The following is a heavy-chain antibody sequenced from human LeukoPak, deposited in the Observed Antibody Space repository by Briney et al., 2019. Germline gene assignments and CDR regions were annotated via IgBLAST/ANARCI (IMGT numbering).Heavy chain of an antibody. CDR1: GFTFSSYE. Sequence: GGSLRLSCAASGFTFSSYEMNWVRQAPGKGLEWVSYISSSGSTIYYADSVKGRFTISRDNAKNSLYLQMNSLRAEDTAVYYCAREGYDILTGYKYYFDYWGQGTLVTVSS. CDR2: ISSSGSTI. CDR3: AREGYDILTGYKYYFDY. J-gene: IGHJ4*02. V-gene: IGHV3-48*03. D-gene: IGHD3-9*01.